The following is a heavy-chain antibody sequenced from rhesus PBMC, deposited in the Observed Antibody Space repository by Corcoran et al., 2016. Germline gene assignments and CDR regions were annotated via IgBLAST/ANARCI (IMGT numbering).Heavy chain of an antibody. J-gene: IGHJ5-1*01. D-gene: IGHD1-26*01. Sequence: QVQLVQSGGEIKQPGASVKLSCKASGYTFTSYYMHWVRQAPGQGLEWIGLTSPYNGNKGYAQNFQGRVTITTDTSTSTGYMELSSLRSEDTAVYYCTRSGYNWNYGWRFDVWGPGVLVTVSS. V-gene: IGHV1-180*01. CDR3: TRSGYNWNYGWRFDV. CDR1: GYTFTSYY. CDR2: TSPYNGNK.